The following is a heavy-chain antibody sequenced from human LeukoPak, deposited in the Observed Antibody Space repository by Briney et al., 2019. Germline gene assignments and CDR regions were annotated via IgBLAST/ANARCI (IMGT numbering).Heavy chain of an antibody. Sequence: GASVKVSCKASGYSFSTCDINWVRQAAGQGLEWMGWMNPNSGNTGYAQKFQGRVTMTRNTSISTAYMELSSLRSEDTAVYYCARGRGEYDYVWGSYGPKRRWFDPWGQGTLVTVSS. V-gene: IGHV1-8*01. D-gene: IGHD3-16*01. CDR2: MNPNSGNT. J-gene: IGHJ5*02. CDR1: GYSFSTCD. CDR3: ARGRGEYDYVWGSYGPKRRWFDP.